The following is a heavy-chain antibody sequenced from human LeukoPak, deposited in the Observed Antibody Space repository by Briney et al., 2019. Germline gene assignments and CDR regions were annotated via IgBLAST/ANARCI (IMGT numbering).Heavy chain of an antibody. Sequence: PGGSLRLSCAASGFTFSSYAMSWVRQAPGKGLEWVSAISGSGGSTYYADSVKGRFTISRDNSKNTLYLQMNSLRAEDTAVYYCAKGSSGYNWNYYYYYYMDAWGKGTTVTVSS. V-gene: IGHV3-23*01. CDR3: AKGSSGYNWNYYYYYYMDA. CDR1: GFTFSSYA. CDR2: ISGSGGST. J-gene: IGHJ6*03. D-gene: IGHD1-20*01.